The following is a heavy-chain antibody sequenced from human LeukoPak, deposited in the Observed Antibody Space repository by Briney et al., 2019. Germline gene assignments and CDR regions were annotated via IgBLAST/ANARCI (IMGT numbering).Heavy chain of an antibody. V-gene: IGHV4-4*09. CDR3: ARLGSYHDF. CDR2: IHSSGGS. CDR1: AASISNYY. Sequence: PSETLSLTCTVSAASISNYYWSWIRQTPEKGLEWMGHIHSSGGSSYYPSLKSRLTLSIDTSRNQLSLKLPSVTAADTAVYFCARLGSYHDFWGKGALVTVSS. J-gene: IGHJ4*02. D-gene: IGHD1-26*01.